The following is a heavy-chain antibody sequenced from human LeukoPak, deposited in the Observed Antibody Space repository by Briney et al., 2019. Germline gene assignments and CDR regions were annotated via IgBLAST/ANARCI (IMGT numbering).Heavy chain of an antibody. CDR3: ARAGYDILTGYPQPFDY. J-gene: IGHJ4*02. D-gene: IGHD3-9*01. CDR1: GYTFTSYG. Sequence: ASVKVSCKASGYTFTSYGISWVRQAPGKGLEWMGGFNPEDGETIYAQKFQGRVTITRDTSASTAYMELSSLRSEDTAVYYCARAGYDILTGYPQPFDYWGQGTLVTVSS. CDR2: FNPEDGET. V-gene: IGHV1-18*01.